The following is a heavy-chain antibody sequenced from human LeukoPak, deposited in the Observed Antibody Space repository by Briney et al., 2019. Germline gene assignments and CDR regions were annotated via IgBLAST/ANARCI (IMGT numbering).Heavy chain of an antibody. V-gene: IGHV3-9*01. J-gene: IGHJ6*03. D-gene: IGHD6-6*01. CDR3: AKDGSSSYYYYMDV. Sequence: GGSLRLSCAASGFTFDDYAMHWVRQAPGKGLEWVSGISWNSGSIGYADSVKGRFTISRDNAKNSLYLQMNSLRAEDTVLHYCAKDGSSSYYYYMDVWGKGTTVTVSS. CDR2: ISWNSGSI. CDR1: GFTFDDYA.